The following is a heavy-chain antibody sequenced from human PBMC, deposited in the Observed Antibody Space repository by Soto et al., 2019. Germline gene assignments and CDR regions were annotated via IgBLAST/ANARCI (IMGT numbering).Heavy chain of an antibody. CDR3: ARGRRLWYCSGGSCYFWFDL. Sequence: SETLSLTCAVYGGSFSGYYWSWIRQPPGKGLEWIGEINHSGSTNYNPSLKSRVTISVDTSKNQFSLKLSSVTAADTAVYYCARGRRLWYCSGGSCYFWFDLWAQGTLVTVSS. CDR2: INHSGST. V-gene: IGHV4-34*01. J-gene: IGHJ5*02. CDR1: GGSFSGYY. D-gene: IGHD2-15*01.